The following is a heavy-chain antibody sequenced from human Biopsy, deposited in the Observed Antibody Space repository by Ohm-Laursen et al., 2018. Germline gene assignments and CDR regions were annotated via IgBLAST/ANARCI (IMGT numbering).Heavy chain of an antibody. CDR3: ARGRRLPAAISSYYYAMDV. J-gene: IGHJ6*02. CDR2: IIPMLGTV. D-gene: IGHD2-2*01. V-gene: IGHV1-69*10. CDR1: GGTFQKYG. Sequence: ASVKVSCKASGGTFQKYGVTWVRQAPGQGLEWMGGIIPMLGTVQYARKLRGRVTITADKPTSTAYMELGGLRSDDTAVYYCARGRRLPAAISSYYYAMDVWGQGTTVTVSS.